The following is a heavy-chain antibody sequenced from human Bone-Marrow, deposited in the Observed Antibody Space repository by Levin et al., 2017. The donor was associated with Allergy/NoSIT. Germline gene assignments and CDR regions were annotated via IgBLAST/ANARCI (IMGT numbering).Heavy chain of an antibody. D-gene: IGHD2-2*01. CDR3: ARDSIVLVPAAIFGWFDP. CDR2: ISYDGSNK. CDR1: GFTFSSYA. V-gene: IGHV3-30-3*01. J-gene: IGHJ5*02. Sequence: LSLTCAASGFTFSSYAMHWVRQAPGKGLEWVAVISYDGSNKYYADSVKGRFTISRDNSKNTLYLQMNSLRAEDTAVYYCARDSIVLVPAAIFGWFDPWGQGTLVTVSS.